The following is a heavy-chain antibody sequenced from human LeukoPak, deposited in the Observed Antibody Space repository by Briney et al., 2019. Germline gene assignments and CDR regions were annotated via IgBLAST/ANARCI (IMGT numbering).Heavy chain of an antibody. CDR1: GGAFSSYA. J-gene: IGHJ6*03. V-gene: IGHV1-69*13. Sequence: GASVKVSCKASGGAFSSYAISWVRQAPGQGLEWMGGIIPIFGTANYAQKFQGRVTITADESTSTAYMELSSLRSEDTAVYYCARARYCSSTSCPTKKHYYYYMDVWGKGTTVTISS. D-gene: IGHD2-2*01. CDR3: ARARYCSSTSCPTKKHYYYYMDV. CDR2: IIPIFGTA.